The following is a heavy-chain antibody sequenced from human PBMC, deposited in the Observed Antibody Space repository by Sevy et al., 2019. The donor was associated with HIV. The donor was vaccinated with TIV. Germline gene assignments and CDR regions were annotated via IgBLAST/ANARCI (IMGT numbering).Heavy chain of an antibody. J-gene: IGHJ4*02. D-gene: IGHD3-3*01. Sequence: GGSLRLSCAASGFIFSNHGMHWVRQAPGKGLEWVARIWYDGSDTYYGESVKGRFTISRDNSKNSLYLQMNSLRAEDTAVYYCASRHYDFWSGYPDYWGQGTLVTVSS. V-gene: IGHV3-33*01. CDR2: IWYDGSDT. CDR1: GFIFSNHG. CDR3: ASRHYDFWSGYPDY.